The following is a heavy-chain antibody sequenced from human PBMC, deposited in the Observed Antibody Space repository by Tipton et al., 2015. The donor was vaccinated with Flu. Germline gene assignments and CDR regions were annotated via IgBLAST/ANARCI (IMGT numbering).Heavy chain of an antibody. D-gene: IGHD1-26*01. Sequence: GSLRLSCAASGFIFNNHRMHWVSQAPGKGLEWVSSISGSSSNIYYADSVKGRSTISRDNAKNSLYLQMNSLRAEDTAVYYCTKDVGATVSYNWFDPWGQGTLVTVSS. CDR1: GFIFNNHR. V-gene: IGHV3-21*01. J-gene: IGHJ5*02. CDR3: TKDVGATVSYNWFDP. CDR2: ISGSSSNI.